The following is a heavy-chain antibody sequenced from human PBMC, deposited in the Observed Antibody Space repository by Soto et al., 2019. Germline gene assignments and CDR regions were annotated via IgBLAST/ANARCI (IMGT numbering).Heavy chain of an antibody. CDR3: AHSGRGDHSPFLTGYAADY. CDR2: IYWDDDK. V-gene: IGHV2-5*02. Sequence: QITLKESGPTLVKPTQTLTLTCSFSGFSLSTSGAGVSWIRQPPGQALEWLGLIYWDDDKRYSPSLKSRLAITKDTPQHQVVLTMINMAAVETAKYYCAHSGRGDHSPFLTGYAADYWGQGTLVTVSS. D-gene: IGHD3-9*01. CDR1: GFSLSTSGAG. J-gene: IGHJ4*02.